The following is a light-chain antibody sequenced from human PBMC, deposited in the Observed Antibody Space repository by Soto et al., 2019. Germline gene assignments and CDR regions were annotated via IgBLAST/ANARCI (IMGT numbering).Light chain of an antibody. Sequence: QSALTHPASVSGSPGQSITISCTGTSSDVGRYNLVSWYQQHPGKAPKLMIYEGSKRPSGVSNRFSGSKSGNTASLTISGLQAEDEADYYCCSYAGSPFVFGTGTKLTVL. CDR1: SSDVGRYNL. CDR3: CSYAGSPFV. CDR2: EGS. J-gene: IGLJ1*01. V-gene: IGLV2-23*01.